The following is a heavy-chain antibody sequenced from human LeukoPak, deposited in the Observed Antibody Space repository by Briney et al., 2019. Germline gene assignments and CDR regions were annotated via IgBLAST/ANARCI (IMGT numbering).Heavy chain of an antibody. CDR1: GFTFSSYS. J-gene: IGHJ4*02. D-gene: IGHD1-20*01. CDR3: AKDNGYNWNPYDY. CDR2: INSDGNST. V-gene: IGHV3-74*01. Sequence: GGSQRLSCVVSGFTFSSYSMNWVRQAPGKGPEWVSRINSDGNSTSYADSVKGRFTISRDNAKNTLYLQMNSLSAEDTAVYYCAKDNGYNWNPYDYWGQGALVTVSS.